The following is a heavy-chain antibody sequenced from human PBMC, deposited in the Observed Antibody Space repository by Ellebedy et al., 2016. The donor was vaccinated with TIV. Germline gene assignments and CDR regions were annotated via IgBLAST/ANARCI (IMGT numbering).Heavy chain of an antibody. J-gene: IGHJ4*02. D-gene: IGHD1-26*01. CDR2: INHSGST. V-gene: IGHV4-34*01. CDR3: ARGSRYQGALDY. Sequence: ESLKISCAASGFTVSSNYMSWVRQPPGKGLEWIGEINHSGSTNYNPSLKSRVTVSVDTSMNQFSLKLSSVTAADTAVYYCARGSRYQGALDYWGQGTLVTVSS. CDR1: GFTVSSNY.